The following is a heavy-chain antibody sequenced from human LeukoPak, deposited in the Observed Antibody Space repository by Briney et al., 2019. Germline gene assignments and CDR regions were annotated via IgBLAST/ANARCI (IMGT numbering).Heavy chain of an antibody. J-gene: IGHJ4*02. CDR3: AKSPQSNIVVVPAAIDY. V-gene: IGHV3-30*01. CDR2: ISYDGSNK. D-gene: IGHD2-2*02. Sequence: GGSLRLSCAASGFTFSSYAMHWVRQAPGKGLEWVAVISYDGSNKYCADSVKGRFTISRDNSKNTLYLQMNSLIAEDTAVYYCAKSPQSNIVVVPAAIDYWGQGTLVTVSS. CDR1: GFTFSSYA.